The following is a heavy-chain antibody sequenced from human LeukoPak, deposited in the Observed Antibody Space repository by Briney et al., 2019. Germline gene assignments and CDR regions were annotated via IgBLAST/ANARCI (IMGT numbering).Heavy chain of an antibody. D-gene: IGHD3-22*01. V-gene: IGHV4-31*03. CDR3: ARAVIYDSSGYFDY. Sequence: SQTLSLTCTVSGGSISSGGYYWGWIRQHPGKGLEWIGYIYYSGSTYYNPSLKSRVTISVDTSNNQFSLKLSSVTAADTAVYYCARAVIYDSSGYFDYWGQGTLVTVSS. J-gene: IGHJ4*02. CDR2: IYYSGST. CDR1: GGSISSGGYY.